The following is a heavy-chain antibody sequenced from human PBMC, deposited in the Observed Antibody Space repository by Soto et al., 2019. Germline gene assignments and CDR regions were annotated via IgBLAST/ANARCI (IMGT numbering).Heavy chain of an antibody. CDR1: GFTFSSYG. CDR3: AKDRVWKPHAMYGGGGRLNYYYYYYMDV. V-gene: IGHV3-30*18. J-gene: IGHJ6*03. CDR2: ISYDGSNK. D-gene: IGHD3-16*01. Sequence: GGSLRLSCAASGFTFSSYGMHWVRQAPGKGLEWVAVISYDGSNKYYADSVKGRFTISRDNSKNTLYLQMNSLRAEDTAVYYCAKDRVWKPHAMYGGGGRLNYYYYYYMDVWGKGTTVTVSS.